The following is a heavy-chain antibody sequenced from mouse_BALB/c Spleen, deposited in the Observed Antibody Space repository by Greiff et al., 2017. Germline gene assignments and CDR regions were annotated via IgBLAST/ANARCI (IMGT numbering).Heavy chain of an antibody. Sequence: VHVKQSGPELVKPGASVKISCKTSGYTFTEYTMHWVKQSHGKSLEWIGGINPNNGGTSYNQKFKGKATLTVDKSSSTAYMELRSLTSEDSAVYYRARGGMITTDYAMDYWGQGTSVTVSS. CDR2: INPNNGGT. CDR1: GYTFTEYT. CDR3: ARGGMITTDYAMDY. V-gene: IGHV1-18*01. J-gene: IGHJ4*01. D-gene: IGHD2-4*01.